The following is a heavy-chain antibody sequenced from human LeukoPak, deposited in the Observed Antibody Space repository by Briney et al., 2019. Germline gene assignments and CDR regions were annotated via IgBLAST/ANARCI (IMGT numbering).Heavy chain of an antibody. J-gene: IGHJ4*02. CDR2: ISSSSSYI. CDR3: ARDLWGTTVTTDYFDS. D-gene: IGHD4-17*01. CDR1: GFTLSSYR. V-gene: IGHV3-21*01. Sequence: GGSLRLSCAASGFTLSSYRMNWVRQVPGKGLEWVSSISSSSSYIYYADSVKGRFTISRDNAKNSLYLQMISLRAEDMAVYYCARDLWGTTVTTDYFDSWGQGTLVTVSS.